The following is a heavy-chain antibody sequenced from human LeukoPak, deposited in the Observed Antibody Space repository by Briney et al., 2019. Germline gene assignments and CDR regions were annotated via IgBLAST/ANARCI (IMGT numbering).Heavy chain of an antibody. D-gene: IGHD4-17*01. CDR1: GFTFSSYG. CDR2: IRYDGSKK. V-gene: IGHV3-30*02. Sequence: GVSLRLSCAASGFTFSSYGMHWVRQAPGKGLEWVAFIRYDGSKKYYADSVKGRFTISRDNSKNTLYLQMNSLRAEDTAVYYCAKDVTTNYMDVWGKGTTVTVSS. J-gene: IGHJ6*03. CDR3: AKDVTTNYMDV.